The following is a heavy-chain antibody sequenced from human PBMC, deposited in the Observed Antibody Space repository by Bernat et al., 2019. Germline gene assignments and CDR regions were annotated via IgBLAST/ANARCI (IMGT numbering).Heavy chain of an antibody. J-gene: IGHJ6*02. D-gene: IGHD3-9*01. CDR3: ARVLRYFDWLLPGYYYYGMDV. Sequence: QVQLQESGPGLVKPSQTLSLTCTVSGGSISSGDHYWSWIRQPPGKGLEWIGYIYYSGSTYYNPSLKSRVTISVDTSKNQFSLKLSSVTAADTAVYYCARVLRYFDWLLPGYYYYGMDVWGQGTTVTVSS. CDR1: GGSISSGDHY. V-gene: IGHV4-30-4*01. CDR2: IYYSGST.